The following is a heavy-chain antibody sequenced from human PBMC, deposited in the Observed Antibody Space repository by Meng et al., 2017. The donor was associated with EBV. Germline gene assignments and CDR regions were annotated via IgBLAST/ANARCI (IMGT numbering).Heavy chain of an antibody. CDR1: GFTLRSYS. D-gene: IGHD2-8*01. CDR2: ISSNSIDI. V-gene: IGHV3-21*01. Sequence: VQLEESGGGLVKPGESLRLSCDASGFTLRSYSMNWVRLAPGKGLEWVSSISSNSIDIYYADLVKGRFTISRDNAKNSLFLQMNSLRAEDTAVYYCARDRTSNRFDYWGQGTLVTVSS. CDR3: ARDRTSNRFDY. J-gene: IGHJ4*02.